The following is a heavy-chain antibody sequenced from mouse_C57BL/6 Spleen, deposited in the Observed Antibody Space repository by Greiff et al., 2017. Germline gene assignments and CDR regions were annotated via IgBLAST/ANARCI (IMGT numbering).Heavy chain of an antibody. CDR3: AIEEGYSRFDY. V-gene: IGHV3-6*01. Sequence: EVKLMESGPGLVKPSQSLSLTCSVTGYSITSGYYWKWIRQFPGNKLEWMGYISYDGSNNYNPSLKNRISITRDTSKNQFFLKLNSVTTEDTATYYCAIEEGYSRFDYWGQGTTLTVSS. J-gene: IGHJ2*01. D-gene: IGHD2-12*01. CDR2: ISYDGSN. CDR1: GYSITSGYY.